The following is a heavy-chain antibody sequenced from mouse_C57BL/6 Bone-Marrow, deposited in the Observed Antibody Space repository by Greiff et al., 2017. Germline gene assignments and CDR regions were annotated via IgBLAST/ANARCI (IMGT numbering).Heavy chain of an antibody. CDR1: GYTFTSYW. J-gene: IGHJ2*01. Sequence: QVQLQQPGAELVKPGASVKMSCKASGYTFTSYWITWVKQRPGQGLEWIGDIYPGSGSTNYNEKFKSKAALTVDTSSSTAYRQLSSLTSEDSAVYYFAKIYYGPFDYWGQGTTLTVSA. D-gene: IGHD2-1*01. CDR3: AKIYYGPFDY. CDR2: IYPGSGST. V-gene: IGHV1-55*01.